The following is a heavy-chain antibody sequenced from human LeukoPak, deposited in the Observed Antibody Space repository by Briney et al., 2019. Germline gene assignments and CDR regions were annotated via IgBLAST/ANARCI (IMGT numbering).Heavy chain of an antibody. J-gene: IGHJ5*02. V-gene: IGHV3-11*04. Sequence: GGSLRLSCAASGFTFSDFYMSWIRQAPGKGLEWVSYISSSGSTTYYADSVKGRFTSSRDNAKNSLYLQMNSLRAEDTAVYYCARTRQEGWFDPWGQGTLVTVSS. CDR2: ISSSGSTT. CDR1: GFTFSDFY. CDR3: ARTRQEGWFDP.